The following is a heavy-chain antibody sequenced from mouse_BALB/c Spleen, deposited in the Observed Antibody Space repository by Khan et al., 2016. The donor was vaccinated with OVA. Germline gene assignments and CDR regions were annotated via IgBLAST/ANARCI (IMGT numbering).Heavy chain of an antibody. V-gene: IGHV1-7*01. Sequence: VELVESGAELAKPGASVKMSCKASGYTFTSYWMHWVKQRPGQGLEWIGYINPSTGYTEYNQRFKDKATLTADKSSSTAYMQLSSLTSEESAVYYCANHGSNSAWLTYWGQGTLVTVSA. CDR1: GYTFTSYW. J-gene: IGHJ3*01. CDR2: INPSTGYT. CDR3: ANHGSNSAWLTY. D-gene: IGHD2-5*01.